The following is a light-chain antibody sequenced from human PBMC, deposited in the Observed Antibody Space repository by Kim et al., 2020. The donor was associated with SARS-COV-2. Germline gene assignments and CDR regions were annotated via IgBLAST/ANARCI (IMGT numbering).Light chain of an antibody. Sequence: VAPGQTASITCSGDKLGEKYAGWYQQRPGQSPVMVIYQGTKRPSGIPERFSGSNSGNTATLTIIGTQAMDEADYYCQAWDRSIVVFGGGTQLTVL. CDR3: QAWDRSIVV. CDR2: QGT. CDR1: KLGEKY. J-gene: IGLJ3*02. V-gene: IGLV3-1*01.